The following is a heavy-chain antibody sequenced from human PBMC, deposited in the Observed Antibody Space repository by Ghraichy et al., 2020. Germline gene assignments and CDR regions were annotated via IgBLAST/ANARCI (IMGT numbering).Heavy chain of an antibody. Sequence: GGSLRLSCGVSGFTFSSYWMNWVRQALGKGLEWVANIKQDGSENYYADSLKGRFTISRDNAKNSMYLQMNSLRAEDTAVYYCARVTSGSPYGSQPLSYWGQGTLVTVSS. J-gene: IGHJ4*02. CDR3: ARVTSGSPYGSQPLSY. CDR2: IKQDGSEN. V-gene: IGHV3-7*01. CDR1: GFTFSSYW. D-gene: IGHD3-10*01.